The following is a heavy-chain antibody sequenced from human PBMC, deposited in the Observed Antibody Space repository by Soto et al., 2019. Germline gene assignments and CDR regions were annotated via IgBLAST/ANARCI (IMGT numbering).Heavy chain of an antibody. J-gene: IGHJ4*02. Sequence: QITLKESGPTLVKPTQTLTLTCTFSGFSLSTSGVGVGWFRQPPGKALEWLALIYWDDDKRYSPSLKSRLTLTKDTTKHQVVLTLTNMDPVDTATYYCAHTMAPRVADYWGQGTLVTVSS. CDR2: IYWDDDK. CDR1: GFSLSTSGVG. D-gene: IGHD3-10*01. CDR3: AHTMAPRVADY. V-gene: IGHV2-5*02.